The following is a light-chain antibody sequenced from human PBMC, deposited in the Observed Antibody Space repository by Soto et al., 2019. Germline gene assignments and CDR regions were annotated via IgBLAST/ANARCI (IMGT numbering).Light chain of an antibody. Sequence: ELVMTQSPFTLSVSPGERATLSGRAGLSVSRNSAWYQQKPGQAPRLLIFDASTRATGIPARFSGSGSGTDFTLTISSLEPEDFAVYYCQQSDKWHPTFRQGTKVDIK. CDR3: QQSDKWHPT. CDR1: LSVSRN. J-gene: IGKJ1*01. CDR2: DAS. V-gene: IGKV3-15*01.